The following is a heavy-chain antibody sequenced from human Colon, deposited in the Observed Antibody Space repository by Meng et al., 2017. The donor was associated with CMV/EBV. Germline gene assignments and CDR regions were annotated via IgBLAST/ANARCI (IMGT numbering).Heavy chain of an antibody. CDR3: AKGFY. CDR1: VFRFNNAV. CDR2: ISGNGASA. Sequence: EEVVMESGGDGVPRGGSRRPSCAVSVFRFNNAVRTWVRQAPGKGLEWVATISGNGASAYYADSVKGRFTISRDNSKNMVYLQMKTLRYEDTAVYYCAKGFYWGQGTLVTVSS. J-gene: IGHJ4*02. V-gene: IGHV3-23*01.